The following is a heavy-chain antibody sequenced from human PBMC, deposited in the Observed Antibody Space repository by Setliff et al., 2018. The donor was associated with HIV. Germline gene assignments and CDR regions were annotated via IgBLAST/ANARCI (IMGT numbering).Heavy chain of an antibody. CDR3: AVVSSTYWYSIFRNYYYHMDV. V-gene: IGHV4-34*01. CDR2: INHSGRT. J-gene: IGHJ6*03. CDR1: GGSFSDNY. Sequence: SETLSLTCAVYGGSFSDNYWSWIRQSPGKGLEWIGEINHSGRTKYSPSIRSRVSISVDTSKTQFSLKLSSVTAADTAVYYCAVVSSTYWYSIFRNYYYHMDVWCKGTTVTVSS. D-gene: IGHD2-8*02.